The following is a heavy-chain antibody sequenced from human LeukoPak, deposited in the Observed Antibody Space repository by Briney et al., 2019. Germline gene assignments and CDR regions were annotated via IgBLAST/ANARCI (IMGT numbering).Heavy chain of an antibody. CDR2: ISGSGGST. CDR1: GFTFSSYA. V-gene: IGHV3-23*01. J-gene: IGHJ4*02. D-gene: IGHD3-16*01. Sequence: GGSLRLSCAASGFTFSSYAMSWVRQAPGKGLEWVPAISGSGGSTYYADSVKGRFTISRDNSKNTLYLQMNSLRAEDTAVYYCAKDEGITFGGVTYFDYWGQGTLVTVSS. CDR3: AKDEGITFGGVTYFDY.